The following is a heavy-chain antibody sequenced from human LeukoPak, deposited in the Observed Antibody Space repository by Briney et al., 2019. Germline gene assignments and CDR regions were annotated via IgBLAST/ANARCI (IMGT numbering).Heavy chain of an antibody. J-gene: IGHJ4*02. CDR1: GYTFTGYY. V-gene: IGHV1-2*04. CDR2: INPNSGGT. Sequence: ASVKVSCKASGYTFTGYYMHWVRQAPGQGLEWVGWINPNSGGTNYAQKFQGWVTMTRDTSISTAYMELSRLRPDDTAVYYCARAPRGYSYGFDYWGQGTLVTASS. CDR3: ARAPRGYSYGFDY. D-gene: IGHD5-18*01.